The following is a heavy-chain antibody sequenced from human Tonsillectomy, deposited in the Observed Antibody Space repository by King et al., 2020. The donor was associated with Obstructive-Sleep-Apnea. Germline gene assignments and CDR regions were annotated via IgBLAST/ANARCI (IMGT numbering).Heavy chain of an antibody. J-gene: IGHJ4*02. CDR2: ISGSVGST. V-gene: IGHV3-23*04. CDR1: GFTFSSYA. D-gene: IGHD6-13*01. Sequence: VQLVESGGGLVQPGGSLRLSCAAAGFTFSSYAMSWVRQSPGKGLEWVSAISGSVGSTYYADSAKGRFTISRDNSKNTLYMQMNSLSAEDTAVYYCAKDSPYSGIPMTIDYWGQGALVTVSS. CDR3: AKDSPYSGIPMTIDY.